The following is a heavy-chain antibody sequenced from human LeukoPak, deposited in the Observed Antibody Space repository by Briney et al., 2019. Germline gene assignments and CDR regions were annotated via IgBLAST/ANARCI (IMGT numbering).Heavy chain of an antibody. Sequence: ASVKVSCKTSGYMFNSFSMHWVRQAPGQGPEWMGIINPSGGGTTYAQRFQGRVTMATDTSTRTMYIELSSLTSEDTAVYYCAREGLQQLALFWGQGTLVGVSS. J-gene: IGHJ4*02. CDR3: AREGLQQLALF. CDR1: GYMFNSFS. CDR2: INPSGGGT. D-gene: IGHD3-16*01. V-gene: IGHV1-46*02.